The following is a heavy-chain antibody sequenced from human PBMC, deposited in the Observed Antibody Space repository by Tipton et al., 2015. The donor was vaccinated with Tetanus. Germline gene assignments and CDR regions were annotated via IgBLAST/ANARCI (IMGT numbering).Heavy chain of an antibody. V-gene: IGHV4-61*08. CDR2: ISASGST. Sequence: TLSLTCTVSGGSLRSGDHYWSWIRQPPGKGLEWLAYISASGSTNSNYSLKSRITISRDTSKNQFSLKLTSVSAADTAVYYCARLTGHSMDVVDYYYFGMDVWGQGTKVTVSS. J-gene: IGHJ6*02. CDR1: GGSLRSGDHY. D-gene: IGHD2-21*01. CDR3: ARLTGHSMDVVDYYYFGMDV.